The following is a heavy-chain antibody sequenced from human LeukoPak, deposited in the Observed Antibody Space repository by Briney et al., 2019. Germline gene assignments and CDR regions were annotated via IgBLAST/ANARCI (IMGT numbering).Heavy chain of an antibody. J-gene: IGHJ3*02. D-gene: IGHD4-23*01. V-gene: IGHV3-30-3*01. CDR1: GFTFSSYA. Sequence: PGGSLRLSCAASGFTFSSYAMHWVRQAPGKGLEWVAVISYDGSNKYYADSVKGRFTISRDNSKNTLYLQMNSLRAEDTAVYYCARDSTVVTQDAFDIWGQGTMVTVSS. CDR2: ISYDGSNK. CDR3: ARDSTVVTQDAFDI.